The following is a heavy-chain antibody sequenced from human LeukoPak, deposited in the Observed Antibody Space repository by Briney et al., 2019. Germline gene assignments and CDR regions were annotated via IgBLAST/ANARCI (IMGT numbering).Heavy chain of an antibody. CDR3: ARGRLDCSGGSCYPGTHDY. CDR2: MNPNSGNT. V-gene: IGHV1-8*01. CDR1: GYTFTSYD. Sequence: GSVKVSCQAAGYTFTSYDINWVRQATGQGLEWMGWMNPNSGNTGYAQKFQGRVTMTRNTSISTAYMELSSLRSEDTAVYYCARGRLDCSGGSCYPGTHDYRGQGTLVTVSS. D-gene: IGHD2-15*01. J-gene: IGHJ4*02.